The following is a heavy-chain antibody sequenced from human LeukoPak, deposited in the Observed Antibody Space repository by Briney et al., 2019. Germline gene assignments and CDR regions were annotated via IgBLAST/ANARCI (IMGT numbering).Heavy chain of an antibody. CDR1: GGSISSSSHS. D-gene: IGHD2-2*01. CDR3: VRIYCTSTSCYGDSYYGMDV. CDR2: ISYSGST. Sequence: SETLSLTCTVSGGSISSSSHSWGWIRQPPGKGLEWIGSISYSGSTYYNPSLKTRVTMSVDTSENQFSLKLSSVTAADSTVYYCVRIYCTSTSCYGDSYYGMDVWGQGTTATVSS. V-gene: IGHV4-39*01. J-gene: IGHJ6*02.